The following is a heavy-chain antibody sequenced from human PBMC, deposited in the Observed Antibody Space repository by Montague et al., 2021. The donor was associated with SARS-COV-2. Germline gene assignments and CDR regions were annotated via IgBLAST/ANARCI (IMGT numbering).Heavy chain of an antibody. CDR1: GGTVRDYY. CDR2: VFYNGYT. D-gene: IGHD1-1*01. CDR3: ARHSVSEDGTFFRSYFDP. J-gene: IGHJ5*02. Sequence: SETLSLTCTVSGGTVRDYYWNWLRQTPGKGLEWIGYVFYNGYTKXNPSLESRVTLSVDTPGNQFFLSLRSVTASDTATYFCARHSVSEDGTFFRSYFDPWGQGAQVIVPS. V-gene: IGHV4-59*08.